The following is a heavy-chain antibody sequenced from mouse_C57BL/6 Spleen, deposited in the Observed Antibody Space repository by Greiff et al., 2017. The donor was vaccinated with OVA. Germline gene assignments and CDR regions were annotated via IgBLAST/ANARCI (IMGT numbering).Heavy chain of an antibody. D-gene: IGHD1-1*01. CDR3: ARAYYGSNAMDY. V-gene: IGHV1-26*01. CDR2: INPNNGGT. CDR1: GYTFTDYY. J-gene: IGHJ4*01. Sequence: EVQLQQSGPELVKPGASVKISCKASGYTFTDYYMNWVKQSHGKSLEWIRDINPNNGGTSYNQKFKGKATLTVDKSSSTAYMELRSLTSEDSAVYYCARAYYGSNAMDYWGQGTSVTVSS.